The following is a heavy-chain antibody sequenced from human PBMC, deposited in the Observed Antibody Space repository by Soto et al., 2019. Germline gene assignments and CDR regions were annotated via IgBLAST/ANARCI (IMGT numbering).Heavy chain of an antibody. Sequence: ASVKVSCKASGYTFTSYDINWVRQATGQGLECMGCISAYYGNTNYAKKLQGRVTMTTDTSTSTAYMELRSLRFDDTAVYYCARVGIAVADVDYWGQGTLVTVSS. CDR2: ISAYYGNT. J-gene: IGHJ4*02. D-gene: IGHD6-19*01. CDR1: GYTFTSYD. V-gene: IGHV1-18*01. CDR3: ARVGIAVADVDY.